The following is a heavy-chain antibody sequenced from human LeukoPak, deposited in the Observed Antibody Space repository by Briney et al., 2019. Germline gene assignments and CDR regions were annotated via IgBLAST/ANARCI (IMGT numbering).Heavy chain of an antibody. CDR2: IYHSGST. V-gene: IGHV4-30-2*01. CDR3: AREGDFWSGSFDY. D-gene: IGHD3-3*01. J-gene: IGHJ4*02. Sequence: SETLSLTCAVSGGSISSGGYSWSWIRQPPGKGLEWIGYIYHSGSTYYNPSLKSRVTISVDRSKNQFSLKLSSVTAADTAVYYCAREGDFWSGSFDYWGQGTLVTVSS. CDR1: GGSISSGGYS.